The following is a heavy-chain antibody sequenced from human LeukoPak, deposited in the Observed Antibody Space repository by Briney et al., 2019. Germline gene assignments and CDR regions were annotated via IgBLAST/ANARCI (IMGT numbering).Heavy chain of an antibody. V-gene: IGHV1-69*13. CDR3: ARAVTMIVVENYFDY. D-gene: IGHD3-22*01. J-gene: IGHJ4*02. Sequence: SVKVSCTASGGTFSSYAISWVRQAPGQGLEWMGGIIPILGTANYAQKFQGRVTITADESTSTAYMELSSLRSEDTAVYYCARAVTMIVVENYFDYWGQGTLVTVSS. CDR2: IIPILGTA. CDR1: GGTFSSYA.